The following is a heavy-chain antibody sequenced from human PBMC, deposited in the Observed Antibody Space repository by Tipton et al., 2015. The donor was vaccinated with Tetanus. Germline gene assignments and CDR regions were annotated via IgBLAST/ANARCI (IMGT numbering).Heavy chain of an antibody. J-gene: IGHJ3*02. CDR3: ARWTASGKGAFDI. CDR2: IYYTGST. V-gene: IGHV4-39*01. Sequence: SIYYTGSTYYNPSLKSRVTISEDTSKNQFSLKLSSVIAADTAMYYCARWTASGKGAFDIWDQGTMVTVSS. D-gene: IGHD3/OR15-3a*01.